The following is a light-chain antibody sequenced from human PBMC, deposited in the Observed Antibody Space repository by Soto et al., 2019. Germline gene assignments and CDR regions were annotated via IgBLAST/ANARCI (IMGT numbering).Light chain of an antibody. CDR1: QTISSW. CDR2: KAS. J-gene: IGKJ1*01. V-gene: IGKV1-5*03. Sequence: DTPMTQSPSTLSGSVGDRVTITCRASQTISSWLAWYQQKPGKAPKLLIYKASTLKSGVPSRFSGSGSGTEFTLTISSLQPDDFAAYYCQHYNSYSEAFGQGTKV. CDR3: QHYNSYSEA.